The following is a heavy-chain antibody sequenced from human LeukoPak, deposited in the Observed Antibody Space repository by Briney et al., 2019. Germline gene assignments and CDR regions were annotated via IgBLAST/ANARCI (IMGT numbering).Heavy chain of an antibody. CDR1: GGSITSSNW. CDR3: ARGNYDSSGYYLLDY. D-gene: IGHD3-22*01. J-gene: IGHJ4*02. V-gene: IGHV4-4*02. Sequence: SGTLSLTCAVSGGSITSSNWWSRVRQPPGKGLEWMGEINHSGSTKYNVSLKSRVTISVDKSKNLFSLNLNSVTAADTAVYYCARGNYDSSGYYLLDYWGQGTLVTVSS. CDR2: INHSGST.